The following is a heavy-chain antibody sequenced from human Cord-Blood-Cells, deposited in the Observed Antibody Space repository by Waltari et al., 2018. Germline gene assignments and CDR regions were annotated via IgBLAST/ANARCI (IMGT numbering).Heavy chain of an antibody. CDR1: GGSISSYY. D-gene: IGHD5-18*01. V-gene: IGHV4-4*07. Sequence: QVQLQESGPGLVKPSETLSLTCPGPGGSISSYYWSWIRQPAGKGLEWIGRIYTSGSTNYKPSRKSRVTMSVDTSKNQFSRKLSSVTAADTAVYYCARGSYGDAFDIWGQGTMVTVSS. CDR3: ARGSYGDAFDI. CDR2: IYTSGST. J-gene: IGHJ3*02.